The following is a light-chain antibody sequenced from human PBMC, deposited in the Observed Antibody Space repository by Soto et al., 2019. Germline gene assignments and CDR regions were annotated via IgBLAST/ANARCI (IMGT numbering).Light chain of an antibody. J-gene: IGLJ3*02. V-gene: IGLV4-69*01. Sequence: QAVVTQSPSASASLGASVKLTCTLSSGHSSYAIAWHQQQPEKGPRYLMKLNSDGSHNKGDGIPDRFSGSNSGAERYLTISSXQSXDEADYYCQTWDTGIRVFGGGTKVTVL. CDR2: LNSDGSH. CDR3: QTWDTGIRV. CDR1: SGHSSYA.